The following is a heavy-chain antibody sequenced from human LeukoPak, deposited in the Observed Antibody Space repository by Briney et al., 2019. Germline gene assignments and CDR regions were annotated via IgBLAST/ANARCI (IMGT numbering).Heavy chain of an antibody. D-gene: IGHD5-12*01. CDR2: ISSSSSYI. CDR1: GFTFSSYS. Sequence: GWSLRLSCAASGFTFSSYSMNWVRQAPGKGLEWVSSISSSSSYIYYADSVKGRFTISRDNAKNSLYLQMNSLRAEDTAVYYCARDGYSGYAFDYWGQGTLVTVSS. V-gene: IGHV3-21*01. CDR3: ARDGYSGYAFDY. J-gene: IGHJ4*02.